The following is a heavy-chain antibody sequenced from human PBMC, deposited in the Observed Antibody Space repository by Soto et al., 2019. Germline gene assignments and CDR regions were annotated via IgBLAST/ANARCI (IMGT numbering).Heavy chain of an antibody. D-gene: IGHD6-19*01. J-gene: IGHJ5*02. CDR2: IYHSGTT. Sequence: QLQLQESGPGLVKPSETLSLTCTVSGGSISSFYYWGWIRRPPGKGLEWIGHIYHSGTTYYNPSLKSRVAVSVDTSKNQFSLKVNSVTATETAVYYCVRVSQDSSGWFVRFDPWGQGTLVTVSS. CDR1: GGSISSFYY. CDR3: VRVSQDSSGWFVRFDP. V-gene: IGHV4-39*01.